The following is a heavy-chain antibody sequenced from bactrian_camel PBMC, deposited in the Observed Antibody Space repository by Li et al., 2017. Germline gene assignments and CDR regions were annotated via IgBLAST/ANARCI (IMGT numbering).Heavy chain of an antibody. J-gene: IGHJ4*01. Sequence: DVQLVESGGGLVQPGGSLRLSCPASGFTFRTYDMTWVRQAPGKGLEWASAINSGGSSTSDADSVKGRFTISRDDAKNTLYLQMNSLKTEDTAVYYCVPEPPGNWGAYSYWGQGTQVTVS. CDR2: INSGGSST. V-gene: IGHV3S40*01. CDR1: GFTFRTYD. CDR3: VPEPPGNWGAYSY. D-gene: IGHD8*01.